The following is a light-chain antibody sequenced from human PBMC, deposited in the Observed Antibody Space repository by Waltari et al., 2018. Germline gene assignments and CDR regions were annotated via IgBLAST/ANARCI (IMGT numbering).Light chain of an antibody. J-gene: IGLJ1*01. V-gene: IGLV2-11*01. CDR1: SDYVGGFAY. Sequence: QSALTQPRSVSGSPGQSVPLSCTGTSDYVGGFAYVSWYQQHPGKAPKVIIYDVTKRPSGVPHRFSGSKSGNTASLTISGLQAEDDADYYCCSYAGSPYVFGTGTKVTVL. CDR3: CSYAGSPYV. CDR2: DVT.